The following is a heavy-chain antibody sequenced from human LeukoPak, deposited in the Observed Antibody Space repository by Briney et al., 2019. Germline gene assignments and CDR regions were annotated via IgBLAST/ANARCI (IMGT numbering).Heavy chain of an antibody. D-gene: IGHD4-11*01. V-gene: IGHV3-23*01. CDR1: GFTFSSYA. Sequence: GSLLLSCAASGFTFSSYAMSWVRQAPGKGLEWVSAISGSGGSTYYADSVKGRFTISRDNSKNTLYLQMNSLRAEDTAVYYCAKVPYSNYVSSEYYFDYWGQGTLVTVSS. CDR2: ISGSGGST. CDR3: AKVPYSNYVSSEYYFDY. J-gene: IGHJ4*02.